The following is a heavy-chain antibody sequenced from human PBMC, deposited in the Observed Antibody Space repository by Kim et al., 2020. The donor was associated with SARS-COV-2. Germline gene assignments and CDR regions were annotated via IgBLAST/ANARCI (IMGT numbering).Heavy chain of an antibody. CDR1: GFTFSSYA. D-gene: IGHD5-18*01. Sequence: GGSLRLSCAASGFTFSSYAMHWVRQAPGKGLEWVAVISYDGSNKYYADSVKGRFTISRDNSKNTLYLQMNSLRAEDTAVYYCARAGLWPIDYWGQGTLVTVSS. J-gene: IGHJ4*02. V-gene: IGHV3-30*04. CDR3: ARAGLWPIDY. CDR2: ISYDGSNK.